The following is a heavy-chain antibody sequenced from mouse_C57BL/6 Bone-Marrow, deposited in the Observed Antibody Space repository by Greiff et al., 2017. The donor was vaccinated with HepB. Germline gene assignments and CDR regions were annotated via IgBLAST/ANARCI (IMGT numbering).Heavy chain of an antibody. D-gene: IGHD3-2*02. CDR3: ARNWAAQATSYAMDY. J-gene: IGHJ4*01. V-gene: IGHV2-9-1*01. CDR1: GFSLTSYA. Sequence: VKLVESGPGLVAPSQSLSITCTVSGFSLTSYAISWVRQPPGKGLEWLGVIWTGGGTNYNSALKSRLSISKDNSKSQVFLKMTSLQTDDTARYYCARNWAAQATSYAMDYWGQGTSVTVSS. CDR2: IWTGGGT.